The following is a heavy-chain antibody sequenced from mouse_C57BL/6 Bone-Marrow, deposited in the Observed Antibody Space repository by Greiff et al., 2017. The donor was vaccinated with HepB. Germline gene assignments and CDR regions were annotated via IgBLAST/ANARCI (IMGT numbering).Heavy chain of an antibody. J-gene: IGHJ4*01. V-gene: IGHV2-5*01. CDR2: IWRGGST. CDR3: AKNGGYYGSSYDYAMDY. D-gene: IGHD1-1*01. Sequence: VQLQQSGPGLVQPSQSLSITCTVSGFSLTSYGVHWVRQSPGKGLEWLGVIWRGGSTDYNAAFMSRLSITKDNSKSQVFFKMNSLQADDTAIYYCAKNGGYYGSSYDYAMDYWGQGTSVTVSS. CDR1: GFSLTSYG.